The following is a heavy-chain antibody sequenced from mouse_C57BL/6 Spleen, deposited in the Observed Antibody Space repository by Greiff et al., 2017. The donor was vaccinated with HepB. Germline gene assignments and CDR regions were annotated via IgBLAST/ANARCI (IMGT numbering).Heavy chain of an antibody. Sequence: QVQLKESGAELVRPGASVTLSCKASGYTFTDYEMHWVKQTPVHGLEWIGAIDPETGGTAYNQKFKGKAILTADKSSSTAYMELRSLTSVDSAVYYCTRLTGPDYWGQGTTLTVSS. J-gene: IGHJ2*01. CDR2: IDPETGGT. V-gene: IGHV1-15*01. CDR3: TRLTGPDY. D-gene: IGHD4-1*01. CDR1: GYTFTDYE.